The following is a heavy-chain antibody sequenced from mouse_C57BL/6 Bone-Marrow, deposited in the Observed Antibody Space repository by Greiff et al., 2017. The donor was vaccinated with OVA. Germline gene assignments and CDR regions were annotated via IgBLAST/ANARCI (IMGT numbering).Heavy chain of an antibody. Sequence: QVQLQQSGAELVKSGASVKLSCTASGYAFSSYWMTWVKQRPGKGLEWIGQIYPGDGDTNYNGKFKGKATLTADQSSSTDYMQLSSQNTEDYAVDGCARDYWHFDDWGTGTTVTVSA. J-gene: IGHJ1*03. V-gene: IGHV1-80*01. CDR3: ARDYWHFDD. CDR1: GYAFSSYW. CDR2: IYPGDGDT.